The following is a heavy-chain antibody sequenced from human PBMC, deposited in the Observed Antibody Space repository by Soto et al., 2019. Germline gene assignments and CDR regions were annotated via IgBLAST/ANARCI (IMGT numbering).Heavy chain of an antibody. J-gene: IGHJ6*02. CDR3: TTDLKDSSGWYFLVSYYYYGMDV. CDR2: IKSKTDGGTT. D-gene: IGHD6-19*01. V-gene: IGHV3-15*07. CDR1: GFTFSNAW. Sequence: EVQLVESGGGLVKPGGSLRLSCAASGFTFSNAWMNWVRQAPGKGLEWVGRIKSKTDGGTTDYAAPVKGRFTISRDDSKNTLYLQMNSLKTEDTAVYYCTTDLKDSSGWYFLVSYYYYGMDVWGQGTTVTVSS.